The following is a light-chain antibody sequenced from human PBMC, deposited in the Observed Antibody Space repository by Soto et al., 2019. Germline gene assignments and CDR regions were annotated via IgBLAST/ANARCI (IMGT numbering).Light chain of an antibody. V-gene: IGKV3-15*01. CDR2: GAT. J-gene: IGKJ5*01. CDR3: QQYNEWPPFT. CDR1: QSVSIL. Sequence: ILMTQSPATLPVSPGXIXTLXCXXSQSVSILLAWYQQKPGQAPRLLIHGATTRATGIPARFSGSGSGTEFTLTISSLQSEDFAVYYCQQYNEWPPFTFGQGTRLEI.